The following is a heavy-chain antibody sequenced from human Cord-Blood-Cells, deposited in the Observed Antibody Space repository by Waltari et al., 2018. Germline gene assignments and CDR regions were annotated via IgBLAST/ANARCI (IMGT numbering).Heavy chain of an antibody. V-gene: IGHV4-39*01. Sequence: QLQLQESGPGLVKPSETLSLTCTVSGGSISSSSYYWGWIRPPPRKGMEWIGSIYYSGSTYYNPSLKMRGTISVDTSKNQFSLKLSSVTAADTAVYYCASGLGYCSSTSCYTGNWFDPWGQGTLVTVSS. CDR3: ASGLGYCSSTSCYTGNWFDP. CDR2: IYYSGST. CDR1: GGSISSSSYY. J-gene: IGHJ5*02. D-gene: IGHD2-2*02.